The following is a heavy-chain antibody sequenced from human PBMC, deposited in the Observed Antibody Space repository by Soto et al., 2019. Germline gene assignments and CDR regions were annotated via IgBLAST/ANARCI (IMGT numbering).Heavy chain of an antibody. CDR2: IWYDGSNK. CDR1: GFTFSSYA. J-gene: IGHJ4*02. D-gene: IGHD1-26*01. Sequence: QVQLVESGGGVVQPGRSLRLSCAASGFTFSSYAMHWVRQVPGKGLEWVAIIWYDGSNKYYADSVKGRFIISRDNSKNTLFLQMSSLGAEDTAVYYCARDRYSGKYYGFWGQGTLVTVSS. CDR3: ARDRYSGKYYGF. V-gene: IGHV3-33*01.